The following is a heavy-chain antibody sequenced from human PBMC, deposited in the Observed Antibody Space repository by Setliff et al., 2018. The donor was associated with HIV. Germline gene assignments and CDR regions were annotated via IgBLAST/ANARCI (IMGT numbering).Heavy chain of an antibody. V-gene: IGHV4-39*07. CDR1: GGSISSNNDH. Sequence: PSETLSLTCTVSGGSISSNNDHWGWIRQPPGKGLEWIGSISHSGNTYHNPSLQSRVTISLDMSKSQFSLKLRSMSAADTAVYYCARGPPRWEEAISWYFDLWGRGTLVTVSS. CDR3: ARGPPRWEEAISWYFDL. CDR2: ISHSGNT. D-gene: IGHD3-9*01. J-gene: IGHJ2*01.